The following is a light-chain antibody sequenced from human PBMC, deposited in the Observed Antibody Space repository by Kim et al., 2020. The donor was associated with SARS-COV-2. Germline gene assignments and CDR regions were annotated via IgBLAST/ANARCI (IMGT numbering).Light chain of an antibody. CDR2: AAS. Sequence: ASVGDRVTITCRASQVIRNDLGWYQQKPGKAPKLLISAASTLHTGVPSRFSVSGSGTDFTLTISSLQPEDFATYYCLQDYSYPWTFGQGTKVDIK. CDR1: QVIRND. CDR3: LQDYSYPWT. J-gene: IGKJ1*01. V-gene: IGKV1-6*01.